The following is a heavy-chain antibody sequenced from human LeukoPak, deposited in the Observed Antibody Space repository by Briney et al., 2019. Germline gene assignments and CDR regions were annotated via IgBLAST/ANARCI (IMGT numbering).Heavy chain of an antibody. Sequence: PPQTLSLTCAVSGDSISSATHYWRWIRQPAGKGLEWIGRIYSSGSTNYNPSLKSRVSISVDTSKNQFSLKLSSVTAADTAVYYCARFLNWVFDNGGQGTPVTVSS. CDR3: ARFLNWVFDN. V-gene: IGHV4-61*02. CDR2: IYSSGST. CDR1: GDSISSATHY. J-gene: IGHJ4*02. D-gene: IGHD7-27*01.